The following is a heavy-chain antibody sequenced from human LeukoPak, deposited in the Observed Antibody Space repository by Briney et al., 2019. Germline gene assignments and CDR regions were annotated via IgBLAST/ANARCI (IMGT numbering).Heavy chain of an antibody. CDR1: GGSISNYY. V-gene: IGHV4-59*01. CDR2: IYYTGST. CDR3: ARAVRDDFWSGYFY. Sequence: SETLSLTCTVSGGSISNYYWSWIRQPPGKGLEWIGYIYYTGSTNYNPSLKSRVTTSVDTSKNQFSLKLGSVTAADTAVYYCARAVRDDFWSGYFYWGQGTLVTVSS. J-gene: IGHJ4*02. D-gene: IGHD3-3*01.